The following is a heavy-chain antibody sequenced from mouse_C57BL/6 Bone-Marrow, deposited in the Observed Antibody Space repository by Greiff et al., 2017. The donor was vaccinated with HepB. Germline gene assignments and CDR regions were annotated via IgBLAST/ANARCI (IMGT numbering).Heavy chain of an antibody. CDR2: IDPSDSYT. J-gene: IGHJ3*01. CDR3: APGTWFAY. Sequence: VQLQQSGAELVMPGASVKLSCKASGYTFTSYWMHWVKQRPGQGLEWIGEIDPSDSYTNYNQKFKGKSTLTVDKSSSTAYMQLSSLTSEDSAVYYCAPGTWFAYWGQGTLVTVSA. V-gene: IGHV1-69*01. CDR1: GYTFTSYW. D-gene: IGHD1-1*02.